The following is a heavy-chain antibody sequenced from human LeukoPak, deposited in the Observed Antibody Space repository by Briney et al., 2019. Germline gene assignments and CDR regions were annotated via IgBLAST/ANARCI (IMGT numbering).Heavy chain of an antibody. D-gene: IGHD2-8*02. V-gene: IGHV3-66*04. Sequence: GGSLRLSCAASGFTVSSNYMSWVRQAPGKGLEWVSVIYSGGSTYYADSVKGRFTISRDNSKNTLYLQMNSLRAEDTAVYYCARHPLVLVVPYYFDYWGQGTLVTVSS. CDR1: GFTVSSNY. J-gene: IGHJ4*02. CDR2: IYSGGST. CDR3: ARHPLVLVVPYYFDY.